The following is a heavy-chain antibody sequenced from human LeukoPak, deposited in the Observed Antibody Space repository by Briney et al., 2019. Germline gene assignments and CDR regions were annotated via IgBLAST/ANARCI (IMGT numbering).Heavy chain of an antibody. Sequence: SETLSLTCAVYGGSFSGYYWSWIRQPPGKGLEWIGEINHSGSTNYNPSLKSRVTISVDTSKNQFSLKLSSVTAADTAVYYCARAVEPYYFDYWGQGTLVTVSS. V-gene: IGHV4-34*01. J-gene: IGHJ4*02. CDR1: GGSFSGYY. D-gene: IGHD1-14*01. CDR3: ARAVEPYYFDY. CDR2: INHSGST.